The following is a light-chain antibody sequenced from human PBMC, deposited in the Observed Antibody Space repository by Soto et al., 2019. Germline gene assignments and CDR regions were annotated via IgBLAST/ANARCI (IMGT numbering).Light chain of an antibody. CDR2: GAS. CDR1: QSVSSSY. V-gene: IGKV3-20*01. CDR3: QYYGSSPGWA. J-gene: IGKJ1*01. Sequence: EIVLTQSPGTLSLSPGERASLSCRASQSVSSSYLAWYQQKPGQAPRLLIYGASSRATGIPDRFSGSGSGTDFTLTISRLEPEDFAVYFCQYYGSSPGWAFGQGTKVEIK.